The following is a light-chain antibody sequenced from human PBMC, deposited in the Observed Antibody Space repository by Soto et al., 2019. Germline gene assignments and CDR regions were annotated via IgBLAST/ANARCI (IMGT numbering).Light chain of an antibody. CDR1: QSISNY. CDR2: TAS. V-gene: IGKV1-39*01. J-gene: IGKJ4*01. Sequence: DIQMTQSPSSLSASVGDRVTITCRASQSISNYLNWYQQKPGTAPKLLIYTASSLQSGVPSRFSGSRSGTDFTLNISSLQPEDFATYYCQQSHSTPLTFGGGTKVDIK. CDR3: QQSHSTPLT.